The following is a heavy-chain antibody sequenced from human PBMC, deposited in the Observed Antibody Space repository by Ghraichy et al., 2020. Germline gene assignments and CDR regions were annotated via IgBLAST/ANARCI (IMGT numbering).Heavy chain of an antibody. CDR3: VTRDY. CDR2: ISSSGYST. CDR1: GFSFDSFG. Sequence: LSLTCAASGFSFDSFGMSWVRQAPGKGLEWVSGISSSGYSTYSVDSVKGRFFIARDNSNNTLFLQMNSLRADDTAVYYCVTRDYWGQGTLVAVSS. V-gene: IGHV3-23*01. J-gene: IGHJ4*02.